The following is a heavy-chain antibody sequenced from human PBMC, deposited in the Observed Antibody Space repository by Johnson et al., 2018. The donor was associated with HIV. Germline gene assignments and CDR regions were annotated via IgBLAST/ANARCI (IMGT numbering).Heavy chain of an antibody. CDR1: GFTFSSYA. Sequence: QVQLVESGGGLVHPGGSLRLSCAASGFTFSSYAMHWVRQAPGKGLEWVAVISYDGSNKYYADSVKGRFTISRDNSKNTLYLQMNSLRAEDTAVYYCAREGNYYDSSSHAFDIWGQGTMVTVSS. CDR3: AREGNYYDSSSHAFDI. V-gene: IGHV3-30-3*01. J-gene: IGHJ3*02. D-gene: IGHD3-22*01. CDR2: ISYDGSNK.